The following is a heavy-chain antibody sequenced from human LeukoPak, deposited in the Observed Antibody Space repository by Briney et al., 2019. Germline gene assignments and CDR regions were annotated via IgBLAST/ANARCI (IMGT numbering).Heavy chain of an antibody. Sequence: GGSLRLSCAAFGFTFSSYGMHWVRQAPGKGLEWVAVISYDGSNKYYADSVKGRFTISRDNSKNTLYLQMNSLRAEDTAVYYCAKVAVKQYFSTYYFDYWGQGTLVTVSS. CDR2: ISYDGSNK. V-gene: IGHV3-30*18. CDR3: AKVAVKQYFSTYYFDY. J-gene: IGHJ4*02. CDR1: GFTFSSYG. D-gene: IGHD6-19*01.